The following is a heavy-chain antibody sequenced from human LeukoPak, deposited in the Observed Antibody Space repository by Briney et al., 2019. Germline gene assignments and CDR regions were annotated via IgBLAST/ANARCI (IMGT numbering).Heavy chain of an antibody. CDR2: IYTGGST. CDR3: ARSLIMDI. D-gene: IGHD3-16*01. V-gene: IGHV3-53*01. Sequence: GGSLRLSCAASGFAVSGNYMSWVRQAPGKGLEWVSVIYTGGSTYYAESVKGRFTISRVISKNTLYLQMNGLRAEDTAVYYCARSLIMDIWGRGTTVTVSS. CDR1: GFAVSGNY. J-gene: IGHJ6*02.